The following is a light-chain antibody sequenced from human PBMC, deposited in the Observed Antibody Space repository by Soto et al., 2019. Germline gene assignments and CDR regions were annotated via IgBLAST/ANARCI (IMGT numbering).Light chain of an antibody. J-gene: IGKJ3*01. Sequence: EIVMTQSPATLSVSPGERATLSCRASQSVSSNLAWYQQKRGQAPRLLFYGASTRATGIPARFSGSGSGTEFPLTISSLQSEDFAVYYCQQYDNWPFTFGPGTKVDIK. CDR1: QSVSSN. V-gene: IGKV3-15*01. CDR2: GAS. CDR3: QQYDNWPFT.